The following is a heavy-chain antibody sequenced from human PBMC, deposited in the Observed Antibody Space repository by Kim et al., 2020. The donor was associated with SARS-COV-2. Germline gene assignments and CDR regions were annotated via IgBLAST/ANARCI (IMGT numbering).Heavy chain of an antibody. V-gene: IGHV5-51*01. CDR3: ARRLAAAGREYYFDY. CDR1: GYSFTSYW. J-gene: IGHJ4*02. Sequence: GESLKISCKGSGYSFTSYWIGWVRQMPGKGLEWMGIIYPGDSDTRYSPSFQGQVTISADKSISTAYLQWSSLKASDTAMYYCARRLAAAGREYYFDYWGQGTLVTVSS. CDR2: IYPGDSDT. D-gene: IGHD6-13*01.